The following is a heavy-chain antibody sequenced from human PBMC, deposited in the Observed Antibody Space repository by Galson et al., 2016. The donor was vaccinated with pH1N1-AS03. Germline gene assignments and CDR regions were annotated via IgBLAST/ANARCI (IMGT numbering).Heavy chain of an antibody. V-gene: IGHV1-18*01. J-gene: IGHJ4*02. CDR2: ISACYGDT. D-gene: IGHD3-3*01. CDR1: GYTFTTYG. CDR3: VRESEISGVVFFNY. Sequence: SVKVSCKASGYTFTTYGISWVRQAPGQGLEWMGWISACYGDTHFAHKFQERVTLTRDTSTATAYMELRNLRSDDTAVYYCVRESEISGVVFFNYWGQGTLVTVSS.